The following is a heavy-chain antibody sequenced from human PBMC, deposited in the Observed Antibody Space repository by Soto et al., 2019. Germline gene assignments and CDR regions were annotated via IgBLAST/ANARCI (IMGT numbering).Heavy chain of an antibody. V-gene: IGHV3-30-3*01. CDR3: ARGGAVASSWYFDL. D-gene: IGHD6-19*01. Sequence: QVQVVESGGGVVQPGRSLRLSCAASGFTFSNFAFHGVRQAPGKGLEWVTAISYNGINIYYADSVKGRFTISRDNSKNTLFLQMNSLRAEDTARYYCARGGAVASSWYFDLWGRGTLVTVSS. CDR2: ISYNGINI. CDR1: GFTFSNFA. J-gene: IGHJ2*01.